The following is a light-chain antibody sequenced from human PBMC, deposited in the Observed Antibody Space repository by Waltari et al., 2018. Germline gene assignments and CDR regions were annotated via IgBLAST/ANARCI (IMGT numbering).Light chain of an antibody. CDR1: QSISSY. Sequence: DIQMTQSPSSLSASLGDRVTITCRASQSISSYLNWYQQKPGKAPKLLIYAASSLQSGVPSRFSGSGSGTDFTLTISSLQAEDVAVYYCQQYYSTPYTFGQGTKLEIK. CDR3: QQYYSTPYT. V-gene: IGKV1-39*01. CDR2: AAS. J-gene: IGKJ2*01.